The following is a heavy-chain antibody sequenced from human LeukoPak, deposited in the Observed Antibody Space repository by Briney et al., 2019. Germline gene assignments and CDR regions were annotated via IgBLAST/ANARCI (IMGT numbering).Heavy chain of an antibody. CDR3: ARVKRVWGSYRPPLYMDV. CDR1: GFTFSSFS. V-gene: IGHV3-21*01. J-gene: IGHJ6*03. CDR2: ISRTSESV. Sequence: GGSLRLSCAASGFTFSSFSMTWVRQAPGKGLEWVGIISRTSESVFYADSLKGRFTISRDNAKSSLYLQMNSLRAEDTAVYYCARVKRVWGSYRPPLYMDVWGKGTTVTISS. D-gene: IGHD3-16*02.